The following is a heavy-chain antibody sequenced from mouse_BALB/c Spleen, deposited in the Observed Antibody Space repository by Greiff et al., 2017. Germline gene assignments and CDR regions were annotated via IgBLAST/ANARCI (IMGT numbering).Heavy chain of an antibody. V-gene: IGHV3-6*02. J-gene: IGHJ3*01. Sequence: ESGPGLVKPSQSLSLTCSVTGYSITSGYYWNWIRQFPGNKLEWMGYISYDGSNNYNPSLKNRISITRDTSKNQFFLKLNSVTTEDTATYYCARLEAYWGQGTLVTVSA. CDR1: GYSITSGYY. CDR2: ISYDGSN. CDR3: ARLEAY.